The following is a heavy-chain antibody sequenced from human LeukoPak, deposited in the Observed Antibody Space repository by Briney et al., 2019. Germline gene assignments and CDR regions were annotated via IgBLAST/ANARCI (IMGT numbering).Heavy chain of an antibody. CDR1: GFTFSGYY. D-gene: IGHD3-10*01. J-gene: IGHJ6*04. V-gene: IGHV3-11*06. Sequence: GGSLRLSCAASGFTFSGYYMSWIRQAPGKGLEWVSYISSSSSYTNYADSVKGRFTTSRDNAKNSLYLQMNSLRAEDTAVYYCARDHGDPYYYGMDVWGKGTTVTVSS. CDR3: ARDHGDPYYYGMDV. CDR2: ISSSSSYT.